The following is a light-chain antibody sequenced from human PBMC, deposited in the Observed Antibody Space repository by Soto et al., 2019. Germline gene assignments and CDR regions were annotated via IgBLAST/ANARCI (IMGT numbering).Light chain of an antibody. CDR1: SSDVGGYNY. CDR2: DVN. CDR3: CSYAGSYTYV. J-gene: IGLJ1*01. V-gene: IGLV2-11*01. Sequence: QSVLTQPRSVSGSPGQSVTSSCTGTSSDVGGYNYVSWYQHHPGKAPKFMIYDVNKRPSGVPARFSGSKSGNTASLTISGLQAEDEADYYCCSYAGSYTYVFGTGTKVTVL.